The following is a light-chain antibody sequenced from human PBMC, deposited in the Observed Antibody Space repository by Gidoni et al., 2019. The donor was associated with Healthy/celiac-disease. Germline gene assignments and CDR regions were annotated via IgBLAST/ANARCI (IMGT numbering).Light chain of an antibody. J-gene: IGKJ3*01. CDR1: QSVSSY. CDR3: QQRSNWPPSIT. CDR2: DAS. V-gene: IGKV3-11*01. Sequence: EIVLTQSPATLSLSPGERATLSCRASQSVSSYLAWYQQKPGQAPRLLIYDASNRATGIPARFSGSGSGTDFTLTISSLEPEDFAVYYCQQRSNWPPSITFXPXTKVDIK.